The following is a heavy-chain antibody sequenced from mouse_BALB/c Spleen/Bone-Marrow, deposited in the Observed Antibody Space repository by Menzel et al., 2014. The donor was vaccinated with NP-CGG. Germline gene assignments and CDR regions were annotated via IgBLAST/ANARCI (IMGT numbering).Heavy chain of an antibody. Sequence: VHLQQPGPELVKPGASVKISCKTSGYTFTEYTMHWVRQSHGKSLEWIGGINPNNGGTSYNQKFKGKAALTVDKSSSTAYMELRSLTSEDSAVFYCARSNYFYAMDYWGQGTSVTVSS. J-gene: IGHJ4*01. V-gene: IGHV1-22*01. CDR1: GYTFTEYT. CDR2: INPNNGGT. D-gene: IGHD2-5*01. CDR3: ARSNYFYAMDY.